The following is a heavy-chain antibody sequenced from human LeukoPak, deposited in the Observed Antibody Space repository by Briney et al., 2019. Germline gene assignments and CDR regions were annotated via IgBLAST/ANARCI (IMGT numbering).Heavy chain of an antibody. CDR1: GGSISSSLYY. CDR2: IFYSGIT. Sequence: SETLSLTCTVSGGSISSSLYYWGWIRQPPGKGLEWIGSIFYSGITYYNPSLQSRVTISVDTSKSQFSLHLSSVTAADTALYYCARIIVVTSTDYFDSWGQGTLVTVSS. D-gene: IGHD2/OR15-2a*01. J-gene: IGHJ4*02. CDR3: ARIIVVTSTDYFDS. V-gene: IGHV4-39*01.